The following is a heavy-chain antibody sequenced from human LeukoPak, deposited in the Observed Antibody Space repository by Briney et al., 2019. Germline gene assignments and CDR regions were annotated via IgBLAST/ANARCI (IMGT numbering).Heavy chain of an antibody. V-gene: IGHV3-48*03. CDR1: RFTVSSNY. CDR3: TRTQYSSGWTFDY. CDR2: ITSSGSII. D-gene: IGHD6-19*01. Sequence: PGGSLRLSCAASRFTVSSNYMNWVRQAPGKGLEWVAYITSSGSIIYYADSVKGRFTISRDNAKNSLYLQMNSLRAEDTAVYYCTRTQYSSGWTFDYWGQGTLVTVSS. J-gene: IGHJ4*02.